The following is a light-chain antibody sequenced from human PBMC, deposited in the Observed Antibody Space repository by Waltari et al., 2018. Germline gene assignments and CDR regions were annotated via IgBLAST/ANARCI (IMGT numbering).Light chain of an antibody. CDR3: SSYTSSSTLV. CDR1: SSDVGGYNY. CDR2: DVS. J-gene: IGLJ2*01. Sequence: QSALTQPASVSGSPGQSITISCTGTSSDVGGYNYVSWYQQHPGKAPKLMIYDVSNRPAGVSNRFSGSKSCNTASLTISGLQAEYEADYYCSSYTSSSTLVFGGGTKLTVL. V-gene: IGLV2-14*03.